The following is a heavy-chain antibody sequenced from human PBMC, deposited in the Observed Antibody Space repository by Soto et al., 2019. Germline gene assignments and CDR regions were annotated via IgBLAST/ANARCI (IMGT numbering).Heavy chain of an antibody. J-gene: IGHJ4*02. CDR3: ARDFAYFDS. Sequence: QVQLQESGPGLVKPSETLSLTCTVSGGSFKSGSYSWSWIRQPPGKGLEWIGYVYHTGRISYNPYLNSRVSISIDTSKNQFSLNLDSVTAAATAVYFCARDFAYFDSWGQGTLVTVSS. CDR1: GGSFKSGSYS. D-gene: IGHD3-3*01. CDR2: VYHTGRI. V-gene: IGHV4-61*01.